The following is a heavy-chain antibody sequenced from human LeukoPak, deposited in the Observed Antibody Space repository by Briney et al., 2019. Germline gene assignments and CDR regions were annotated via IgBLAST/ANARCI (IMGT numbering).Heavy chain of an antibody. J-gene: IGHJ4*02. CDR1: GITFYFANYW. V-gene: IGHV3-7*05. CDR3: ARGRMAVAGSYEY. D-gene: IGHD6-19*01. Sequence: GGSLRLSCAASGITFYFANYWVTSVRQAPGKGLECVANIKRDGTETYYVDSVERRFTISRDNAENSLFLEMNSLRAEDTAVYYCARGRMAVAGSYEYWGQGTLVTVSS. CDR2: IKRDGTET.